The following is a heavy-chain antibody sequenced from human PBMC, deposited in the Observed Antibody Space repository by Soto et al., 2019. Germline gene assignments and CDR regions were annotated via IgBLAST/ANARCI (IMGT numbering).Heavy chain of an antibody. CDR3: ASSVPSYYGSGRSEYYFAS. V-gene: IGHV1-69*12. CDR1: GGTFSSYA. J-gene: IGHJ4*02. Sequence: QVQLVQSGAEVKKPGSSVKVSCKASGGTFSSYAISWVRQAPGQGLEWMGGIIPIFGTANYAQKFQGRVTITADEXXIXGXXGLSSLRSEETAVYYCASSVPSYYGSGRSEYYFASWGQGTLVTVSS. CDR2: IIPIFGTA. D-gene: IGHD3-10*01.